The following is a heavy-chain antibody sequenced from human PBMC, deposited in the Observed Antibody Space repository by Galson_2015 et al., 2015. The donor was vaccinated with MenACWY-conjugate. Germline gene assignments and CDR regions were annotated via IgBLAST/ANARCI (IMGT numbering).Heavy chain of an antibody. V-gene: IGHV3-23*01. CDR3: AKTGGRLLDP. J-gene: IGHJ5*02. CDR1: GFTFSSYA. CDR2: ISVGGDNT. Sequence: SLRLSCATSGFTFSSYAMTWARQAPGKGLEWVSGISVGGDNTYYADSVKGRFTISRGNSKNTLYLQMNSLRAEDTAVYYCAKTGGRLLDPWGQGTLVTVSS. D-gene: IGHD1-14*01.